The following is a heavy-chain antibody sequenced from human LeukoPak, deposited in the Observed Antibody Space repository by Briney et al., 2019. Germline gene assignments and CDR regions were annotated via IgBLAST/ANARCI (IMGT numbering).Heavy chain of an antibody. CDR1: GFTVSSNY. V-gene: IGHV3-53*05. Sequence: GGSLRLSCAASGFTVSSNYMNWVRQAPGKGLEWVSVFYSGGNTYYADSVKGRFTVSRDNSRNTLYLHINSLKVEDTAVYYCARDSQFLRYFDPDFDYWGQGTLVTVSS. J-gene: IGHJ4*02. D-gene: IGHD3-9*01. CDR3: ARDSQFLRYFDPDFDY. CDR2: FYSGGNT.